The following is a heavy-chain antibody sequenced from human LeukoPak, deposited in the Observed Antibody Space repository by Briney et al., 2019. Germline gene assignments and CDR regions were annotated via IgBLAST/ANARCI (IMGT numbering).Heavy chain of an antibody. Sequence: GGSLRLSCAASGFTFSSYGMHWVRQAPGKGLEWVAVISYDGSNKYYADSVKGRFTISRDNFKNTLYLQMNSLRAEDTAVYYCAFGDYYDGSGYRTFDYWGQGTLVTVSS. CDR3: AFGDYYDGSGYRTFDY. D-gene: IGHD3-22*01. CDR1: GFTFSSYG. CDR2: ISYDGSNK. J-gene: IGHJ4*02. V-gene: IGHV3-30*03.